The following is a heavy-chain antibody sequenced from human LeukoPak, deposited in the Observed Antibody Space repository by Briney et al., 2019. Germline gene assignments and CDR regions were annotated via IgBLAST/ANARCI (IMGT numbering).Heavy chain of an antibody. J-gene: IGHJ6*02. CDR1: GGTFSSYA. CDR2: IIPIFGTA. V-gene: IGHV1-69*13. CDR3: ARAGCSSTNCYSREGYYFYYGLDV. Sequence: SVKVSCKASGGTFSSYAISWVRQAPGQGLEWMGGIIPIFGTANYAQKFQGRVTITADESTSTAYMELSSLRSEDTAVYYCARAGCSSTNCYSREGYYFYYGLDVWGQGTTVNVFS. D-gene: IGHD2-2*02.